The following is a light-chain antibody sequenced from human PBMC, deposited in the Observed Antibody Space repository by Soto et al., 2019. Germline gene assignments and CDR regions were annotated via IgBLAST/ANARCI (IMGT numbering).Light chain of an antibody. CDR2: DAS. J-gene: IGKJ5*01. CDR3: QQRRNWQVT. CDR1: QSVSSY. Sequence: EIVLTQSPVTLSLSPGERATLSCRASQSVSSYLAWYQQKPGQAPRLLIYDASIRAPGIPARFSGSGSGTDLTLTISILEPEDFAVYYCQQRRNWQVTFGQGTRLEIK. V-gene: IGKV3-11*01.